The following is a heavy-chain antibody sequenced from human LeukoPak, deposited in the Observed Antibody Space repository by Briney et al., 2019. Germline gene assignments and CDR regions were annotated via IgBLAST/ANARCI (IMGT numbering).Heavy chain of an antibody. CDR2: ICSSDSTT. J-gene: IGHJ6*03. V-gene: IGHV3-48*03. Sequence: QPSGSLTLSCVASGFTFSSYEMNWVRQPAGKGLEWLSYICSSDSTTHYAYSVKGRFTIASTTAKNSLYLQMNSMSVDTTADYYCARDGTRSYSGGWVYMDVWGEGSTVTISS. CDR1: GFTFSSYE. CDR3: ARDGTRSYSGGWVYMDV. D-gene: IGHD6-25*01.